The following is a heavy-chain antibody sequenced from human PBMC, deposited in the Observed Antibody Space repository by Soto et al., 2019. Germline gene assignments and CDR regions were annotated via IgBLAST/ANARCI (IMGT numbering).Heavy chain of an antibody. Sequence: GGSRRLSCAASGFTFSSYWMSWVRQAPGKGLEWVANIKQDGSEKYYVDSVKGRLTISRDNAKNSLYLQMNSLRAEDTAVYYCSRFYYDSSRYLPSPCYYYYGMHVWGQGTTVTGSS. CDR2: IKQDGSEK. CDR1: GFTFSSYW. CDR3: SRFYYDSSRYLPSPCYYYYGMHV. D-gene: IGHD3-22*01. V-gene: IGHV3-7*04. J-gene: IGHJ6*02.